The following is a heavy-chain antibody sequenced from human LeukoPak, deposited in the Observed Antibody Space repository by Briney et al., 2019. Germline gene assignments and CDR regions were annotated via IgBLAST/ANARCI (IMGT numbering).Heavy chain of an antibody. Sequence: ASVKVSCKASGGTFISYAISWVRQAPGQGLEWMGGIIPIFGTANYAQKFQGRVTITADESTSTAYMELSSLRSEDTAVYYCARESAYSSASDYWGQGTLVTVSS. V-gene: IGHV1-69*13. CDR2: IIPIFGTA. CDR3: ARESAYSSASDY. J-gene: IGHJ4*02. D-gene: IGHD6-25*01. CDR1: GGTFISYA.